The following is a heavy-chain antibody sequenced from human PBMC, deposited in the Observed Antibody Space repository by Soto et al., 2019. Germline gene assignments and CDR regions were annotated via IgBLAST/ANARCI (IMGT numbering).Heavy chain of an antibody. CDR1: GGSFSGYF. CDR3: ARGGSSDWQVAFDF. CDR2: VNHNGRN. Sequence: SETLSLTCDVYGGSFSGYFWNWIRQSPGKGLEWIGKVNHNGRNNYNPSLKSRVTISLDMSKKQISLKLTSVTAADTAVYYCARGGSSDWQVAFDFWGQGTMVTVSS. V-gene: IGHV4-34*01. D-gene: IGHD6-19*01. J-gene: IGHJ3*01.